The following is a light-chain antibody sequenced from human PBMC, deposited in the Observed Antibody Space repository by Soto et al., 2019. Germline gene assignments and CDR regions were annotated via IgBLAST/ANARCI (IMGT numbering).Light chain of an antibody. CDR3: QQYNSYWT. V-gene: IGKV1-5*03. CDR2: KAP. Sequence: DIQMTQSPSTLSASLGDRVTITCRASQSISSWLAWYQQKPGKAPKLLIYKAPSLESGVPSRFSGSGSGTEFTLTISSLQPDDFATYYCQQYNSYWTFGQGTKVDIK. J-gene: IGKJ1*01. CDR1: QSISSW.